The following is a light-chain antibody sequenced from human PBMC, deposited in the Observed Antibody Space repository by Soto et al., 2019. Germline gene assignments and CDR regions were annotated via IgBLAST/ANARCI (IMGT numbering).Light chain of an antibody. CDR2: EVS. Sequence: QSALTQPASVSGSPGQSITISCSGISPDFGVSWYQHFPGKAPKLLIFEVSNRPSGVSTRFSGSKSVNMAFLTISGLQSEDEGLYHCSSYSSTTTLFGGGTKLTVL. J-gene: IGLJ2*01. V-gene: IGLV2-14*01. CDR3: SSYSSTTTL. CDR1: SPDFG.